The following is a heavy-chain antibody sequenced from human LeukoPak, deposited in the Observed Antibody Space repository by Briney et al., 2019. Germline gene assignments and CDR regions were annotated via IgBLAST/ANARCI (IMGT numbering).Heavy chain of an antibody. D-gene: IGHD3-22*01. CDR2: ISSSGSTI. V-gene: IGHV3-48*04. J-gene: IGHJ6*03. CDR3: ARIPYYYDSSGYFYYYYYMDV. Sequence: GGSLRLSCAASGFTFSSYSMNWVRQAPGKGLEWVSYISSSGSTIYYADSVKGRFTIPRDNAKNSLYLQMNSLRAEDTAVYYCARIPYYYDSSGYFYYYYYMDVWGKGTTVTVSS. CDR1: GFTFSSYS.